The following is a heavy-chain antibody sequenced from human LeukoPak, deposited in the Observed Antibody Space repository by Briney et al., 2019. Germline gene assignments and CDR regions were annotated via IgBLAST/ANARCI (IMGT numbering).Heavy chain of an antibody. CDR1: GFAFSDYA. CDR2: ISGSGGST. V-gene: IGHV3-23*01. J-gene: IGHJ4*02. Sequence: GGSLRLSCEASGFAFSDYAMSWVRQAPGKGLEWVSEISGSGGSTYYADSVKGRFTISRDNSKMYLQMNSLRAEDTAIYYCAKGDPVRYFEYWGEGTLVTVSS. CDR3: AKGDPVRYFEY. D-gene: IGHD4-17*01.